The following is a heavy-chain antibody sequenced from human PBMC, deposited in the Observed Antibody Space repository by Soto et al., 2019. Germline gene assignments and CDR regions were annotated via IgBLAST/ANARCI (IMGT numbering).Heavy chain of an antibody. CDR2: VKRKSDGETT. CDR1: GFIFGDAW. J-gene: IGHJ4*02. Sequence: GGSLRLSCAGSGFIFGDAWLSWVRQAPGKGLEWVGRVKRKSDGETTDYAAPVTGRFTISRDDSKPTVYLQMNSLKIEDYCVAGSPFEYWGQGTLVTVSS. V-gene: IGHV3-15*05. D-gene: IGHD1-26*01. CDR3: PFEY.